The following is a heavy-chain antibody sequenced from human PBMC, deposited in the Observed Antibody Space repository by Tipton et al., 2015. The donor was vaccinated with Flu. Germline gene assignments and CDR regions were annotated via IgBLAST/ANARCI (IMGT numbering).Heavy chain of an antibody. CDR1: GFTFGDYA. J-gene: IGHJ3*02. CDR2: IRSKAYGGTT. Sequence: RSLRLSCTASGFTFGDYAMSWVRQAPGKGLEWVGFIRSKAYGGTTEYAASVKGRFTISRDDSKSIAYLQMNSLKTEDTAVYYCTRAQYYYDSSGDDAFDIWGQGTMVIVSS. CDR3: TRAQYYYDSSGDDAFDI. D-gene: IGHD3-22*01. V-gene: IGHV3-49*04.